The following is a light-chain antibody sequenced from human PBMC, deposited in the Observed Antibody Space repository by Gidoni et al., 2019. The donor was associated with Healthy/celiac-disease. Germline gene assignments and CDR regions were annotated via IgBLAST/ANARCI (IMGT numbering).Light chain of an antibody. CDR1: QSVSSY. J-gene: IGKJ3*01. CDR3: QQSSNWPPV. V-gene: IGKV3-11*01. Sequence: EIVLTQSPATLSLSPGERATLSCRASQSVSSYLAWYQQKPGQAPRLLIYDASNRATGIPARFSGSGSGTDFTLTISSLEPEDFAVYYCQQSSNWPPVFGPGTKVDIK. CDR2: DAS.